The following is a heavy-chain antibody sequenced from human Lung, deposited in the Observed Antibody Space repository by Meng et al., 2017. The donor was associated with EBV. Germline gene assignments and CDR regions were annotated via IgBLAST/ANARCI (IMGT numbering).Heavy chain of an antibody. CDR3: AIPDSSGWGGGS. J-gene: IGHJ5*02. D-gene: IGHD6-19*01. Sequence: VWLVGVGGVLGNAGGALRCSLVAPGLTFSGYTIDWVRQAPGKGLEWVSSISPTSSHIYYADSVKGRFTISRDNAKNSVFLQMNSLRVEDTAVYYCAIPDSSGWGGGSWGQGTLVTVSS. CDR1: GLTFSGYT. V-gene: IGHV3-21*01. CDR2: ISPTSSHI.